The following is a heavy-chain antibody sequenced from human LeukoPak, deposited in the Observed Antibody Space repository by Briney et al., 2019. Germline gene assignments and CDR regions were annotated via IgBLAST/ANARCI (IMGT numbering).Heavy chain of an antibody. V-gene: IGHV1-2*02. D-gene: IGHD2-2*01. Sequence: ASVKVSCKASRYTFTDYYMHCVRQSPGQGVEWMGWINPNDGDTNYAQKFQGRVTMTRDTSISTAHMEVSRLRSDDTAVYYCARANLLYCSSSTCLFDYWGQGNLVTVSS. J-gene: IGHJ4*02. CDR2: INPNDGDT. CDR3: ARANLLYCSSSTCLFDY. CDR1: RYTFTDYY.